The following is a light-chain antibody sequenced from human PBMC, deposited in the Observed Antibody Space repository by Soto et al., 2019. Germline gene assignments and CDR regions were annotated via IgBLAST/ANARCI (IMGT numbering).Light chain of an antibody. V-gene: IGKV3-15*01. Sequence: EIVMTQSPVTLSVSPGDRATLSCRASQSVNSNLAWYQHKPGQTPKLLIYVASTRATGIPARFSGSGSGTDFTLTISILPSEDFAVYYCQQYNVWPLTFGGGTKVEFK. CDR3: QQYNVWPLT. CDR1: QSVNSN. J-gene: IGKJ4*01. CDR2: VAS.